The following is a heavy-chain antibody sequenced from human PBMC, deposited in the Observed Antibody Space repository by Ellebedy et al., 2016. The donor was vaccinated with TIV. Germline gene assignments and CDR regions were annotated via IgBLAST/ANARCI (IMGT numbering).Heavy chain of an antibody. CDR2: IGSSSTTI. J-gene: IGHJ6*02. CDR1: GFNFSDYA. Sequence: GGSLRLXXTASGFNFSDYAMHWVRQAPGKGLAWVSYIGSSSTTIYYADSVKGRFTVSRDNAKNSLYLQLNSLSAEDTAVYYCAREIFLWSLGNYYYGMDVWGHGTTVIVSS. D-gene: IGHD3-10*01. V-gene: IGHV3-48*04. CDR3: AREIFLWSLGNYYYGMDV.